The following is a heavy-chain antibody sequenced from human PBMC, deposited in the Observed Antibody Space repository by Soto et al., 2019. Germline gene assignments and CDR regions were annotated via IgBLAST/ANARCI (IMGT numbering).Heavy chain of an antibody. CDR1: RASGGSFTGYY. V-gene: IGHV4-34*01. CDR2: INHSGST. CDR3: ARHNYDSRGYYHYYYGIDV. D-gene: IGHD3-22*01. J-gene: IGHJ6*02. Sequence: SVTLSLTCAINRASGGSFTGYYWTGSRQPPGKGLEWIGEINHSGSTNYNPSLKSRVTISVDTSKNQFSLKLSSVTAADTAVYYCARHNYDSRGYYHYYYGIDVWGQGTTVT.